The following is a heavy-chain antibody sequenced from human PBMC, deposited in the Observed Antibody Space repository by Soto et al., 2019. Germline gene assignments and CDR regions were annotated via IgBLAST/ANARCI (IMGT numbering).Heavy chain of an antibody. Sequence: QVQLQEWGPGLVKPSGTLSLTCAVSGGSISSSNWWTWVRPPPGKGLEWIGEIYHDGSANYNPSLKSRVTISVDKSKNQFSLKVTSVTAADTAVYYCAFLLRSTYGMDVWGQGTTVTVSS. CDR1: GGSISSSNW. D-gene: IGHD3-3*01. CDR3: AFLLRSTYGMDV. CDR2: IYHDGSA. V-gene: IGHV4-4*02. J-gene: IGHJ6*02.